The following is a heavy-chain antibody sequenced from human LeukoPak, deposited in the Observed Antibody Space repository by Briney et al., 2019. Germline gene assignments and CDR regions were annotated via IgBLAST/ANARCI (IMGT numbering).Heavy chain of an antibody. J-gene: IGHJ4*02. D-gene: IGHD3-10*01. CDR2: ISSSSSAM. V-gene: IGHV3-48*02. CDR1: GFTFSSYS. CDR3: ARGSGNSFVY. Sequence: RGSLRLSCAASGFTFSSYSMSWVRQAPGKGLEWVSYISSSSSAMYSADSMNGRFTISRDNAKNSLYLQMNNLSDEETAVYYCARGSGNSFVYWGQGALVTVSS.